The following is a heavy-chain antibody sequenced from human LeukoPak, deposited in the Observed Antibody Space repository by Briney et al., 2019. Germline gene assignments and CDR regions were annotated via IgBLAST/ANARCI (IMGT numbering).Heavy chain of an antibody. Sequence: PSETLSLTCTVSGGSISSYYWNWIRQPPGKGLEWIGYIYYSGSTNYDPSLKSRVTMSVDTSKNQFSLKLSSVTAADTAVYYCARRSSSWKNWFDPWGQGTLVTVSS. D-gene: IGHD6-13*01. CDR1: GGSISSYY. V-gene: IGHV4-59*01. CDR3: ARRSSSWKNWFDP. CDR2: IYYSGST. J-gene: IGHJ5*02.